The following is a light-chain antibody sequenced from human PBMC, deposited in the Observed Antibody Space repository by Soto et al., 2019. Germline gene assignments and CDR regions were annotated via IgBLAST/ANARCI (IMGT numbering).Light chain of an antibody. V-gene: IGKV3D-20*01. CDR3: QHYGNYFT. CDR1: QSVSSTY. Sequence: EVVLTQSPATLSLSPGERATLSCGASQSVSSTYIAWYQQRPGLPPRLLIYDASFRASGVPDRFSGGGSGTDFTLTISRLEPEDSAVYYCQHYGNYFTFGGGTKVDIK. CDR2: DAS. J-gene: IGKJ4*01.